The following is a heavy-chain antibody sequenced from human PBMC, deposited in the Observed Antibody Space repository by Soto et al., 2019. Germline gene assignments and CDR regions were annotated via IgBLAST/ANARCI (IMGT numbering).Heavy chain of an antibody. J-gene: IGHJ4*02. CDR2: IDTAGGT. CDR1: GFSFSTYD. Sequence: EVQLVESGGGLVQPGGSLRLSCTASGFSFSTYDIHWVRQGVEIGLEWVSAIDTAGGTSYSDSVKGRFTISRENARNSVYLQMDSLRVGDTAVYYCVRESLGWGIRYLDFWGQGILVTVSS. D-gene: IGHD3-10*01. CDR3: VRESLGWGIRYLDF. V-gene: IGHV3-13*04.